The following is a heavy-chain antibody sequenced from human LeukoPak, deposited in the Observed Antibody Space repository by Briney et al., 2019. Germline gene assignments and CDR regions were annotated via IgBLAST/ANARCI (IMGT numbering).Heavy chain of an antibody. V-gene: IGHV4-4*07. J-gene: IGHJ4*02. CDR2: IYTTGST. D-gene: IGHD3-10*01. Sequence: SETTSLTCTVYGGSISSYYWNWVRQPAGKGLEWIGRIYTTGSTNYNPSLESRVTMSVDTSKNQFSLKLSSVTAADTAVYYCARDDELWFGEFQGFDYWGQGTLVTVSS. CDR1: GGSISSYY. CDR3: ARDDELWFGEFQGFDY.